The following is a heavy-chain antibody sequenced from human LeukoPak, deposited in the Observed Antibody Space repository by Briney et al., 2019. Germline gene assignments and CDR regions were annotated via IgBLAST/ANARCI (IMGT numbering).Heavy chain of an antibody. CDR3: ARVDAYCGGDCYSHFDY. CDR1: GGSIISGGYF. J-gene: IGHJ4*02. D-gene: IGHD2-21*02. CDR2: IYHSGST. V-gene: IGHV4-30-2*01. Sequence: SETLSLTCTVSGGSIISGGYFWSWIRQPPGKGLEWIGYIYHSGSTYYNPSLKSRVTISVDRSKNQFSLNLSSVTAADTAVFYCARVDAYCGGDCYSHFDYWGQGTLVTVSS.